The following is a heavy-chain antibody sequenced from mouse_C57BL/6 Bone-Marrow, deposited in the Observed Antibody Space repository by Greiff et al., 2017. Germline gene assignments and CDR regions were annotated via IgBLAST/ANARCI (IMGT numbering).Heavy chain of an antibody. D-gene: IGHD1-1*01. CDR1: GYSITSGYY. CDR2: ISYDGSN. CDR3: AVVGQISAVVATLGD. V-gene: IGHV3-6*01. J-gene: IGHJ2*01. Sequence: DVKLQQSGPGLVKPSQSLSLTCSVTGYSITSGYYWNWIRQPPGNKLEWMGYISYDGSNNYNPSLKNRTSITRDTSKNQFFLKLNSVTTEDTATYYCAVVGQISAVVATLGDGGQGTTLTVSS.